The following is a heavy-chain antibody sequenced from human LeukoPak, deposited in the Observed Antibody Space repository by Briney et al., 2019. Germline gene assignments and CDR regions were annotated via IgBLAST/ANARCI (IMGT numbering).Heavy chain of an antibody. CDR3: ARDSYDSSGPDY. CDR1: GFTFSNYY. V-gene: IGHV3-21*01. D-gene: IGHD3-22*01. Sequence: KSGGSLRLSCTASGFTFSNYYMNWVRQAPGKGLEWVSSISGSSNFAEHTDSVKGRFTISRDNAKNSLYLQMNSLRAEDTAVYYCARDSYDSSGPDYWGQGTLVTVSS. J-gene: IGHJ4*02. CDR2: ISGSSNFA.